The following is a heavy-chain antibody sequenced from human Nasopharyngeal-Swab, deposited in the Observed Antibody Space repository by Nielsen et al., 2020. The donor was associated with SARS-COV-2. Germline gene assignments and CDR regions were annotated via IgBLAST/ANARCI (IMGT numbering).Heavy chain of an antibody. CDR2: ISNSGSTT. D-gene: IGHD4-17*01. Sequence: RQAPGKGLEWLSYISNSGSTTYYADSVKGRFTVSRDNARKSLYLQMNSLRAEDTAVYYCARRGDYGDYWGQGTPVTVSS. J-gene: IGHJ4*02. V-gene: IGHV3-11*01. CDR3: ARRGDYGDY.